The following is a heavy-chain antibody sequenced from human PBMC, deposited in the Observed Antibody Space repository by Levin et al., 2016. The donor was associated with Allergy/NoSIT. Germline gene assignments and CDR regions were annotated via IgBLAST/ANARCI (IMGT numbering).Heavy chain of an antibody. Sequence: WIRQPPGKGLEWVSGISGSGSSKYYADSVKGRFTISRDNSKNTLYLQMNSLRAEDTAVYYCARADYGSGSREVGAYYYGMDVWGQGTTVTVSS. V-gene: IGHV3-23*01. J-gene: IGHJ6*02. D-gene: IGHD3-10*01. CDR2: ISGSGSSK. CDR3: ARADYGSGSREVGAYYYGMDV.